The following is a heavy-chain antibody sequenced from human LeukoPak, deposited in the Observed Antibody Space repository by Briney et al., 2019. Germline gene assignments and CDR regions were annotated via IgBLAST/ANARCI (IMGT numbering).Heavy chain of an antibody. CDR3: ARDYFYPAYGSGSPYFDY. Sequence: GGSLRLSCAASGYTFSSYSMNWVRQAPGKGLEWVSYISSSSSTIYYADSVKGRFTISRDNAKNSLYLQMNSLRAEDTAVYYCARDYFYPAYGSGSPYFDYWGQGTLVTVSS. J-gene: IGHJ4*02. CDR1: GYTFSSYS. CDR2: ISSSSSTI. V-gene: IGHV3-48*04. D-gene: IGHD3-10*01.